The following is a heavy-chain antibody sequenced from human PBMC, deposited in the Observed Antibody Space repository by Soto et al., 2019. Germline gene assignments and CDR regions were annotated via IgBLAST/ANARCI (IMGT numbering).Heavy chain of an antibody. Sequence: GGSLRLSCVASGFTFSDHWMSWVRQAPGKGLEWVANIKEDGSEKYYVDTVKSRFTISRDNVENSLYLQMDSLRVEDTAVYFCARVKTSPRSAGGGQGTLVTVSS. CDR3: ARVKTSPRSAG. CDR2: IKEDGSEK. V-gene: IGHV3-7*01. D-gene: IGHD3-10*01. CDR1: GFTFSDHW. J-gene: IGHJ4*02.